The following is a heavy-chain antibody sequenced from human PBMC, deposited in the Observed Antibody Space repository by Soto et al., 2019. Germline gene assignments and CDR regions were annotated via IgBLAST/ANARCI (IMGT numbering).Heavy chain of an antibody. V-gene: IGHV1-46*01. CDR2: INPDGGST. CDR1: GYTFTTHY. CDR3: ARVNFSSSSVWGGFDY. Sequence: QVQLVQSGAEVKRPGASVKVSCRASGYTFTTHYMHWVRQAPGQGRECLGFINPDGGSTNYPQKIQGRVTMTRDTSTSTVYMELSSLRSEDTAVYYCARVNFSSSSVWGGFDYWGQGTLVTVSS. D-gene: IGHD6-6*01. J-gene: IGHJ4*02.